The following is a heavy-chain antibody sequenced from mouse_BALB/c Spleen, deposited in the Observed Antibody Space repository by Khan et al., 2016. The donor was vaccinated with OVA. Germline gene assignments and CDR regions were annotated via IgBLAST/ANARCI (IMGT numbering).Heavy chain of an antibody. J-gene: IGHJ4*01. CDR3: AKWRTANYYAMDY. V-gene: IGHV2-3*01. CDR1: GFSLTSYG. CDR2: IWGDGST. Sequence: QVQLKQSGPGLVAPSQSLSITCTVSGFSLTSYGVNWVRQPPGKGLEWLGVIWGDGSTNYHSTLMSRLSISKDNYQSQVFLKLSSLQTDDTATCYSAKWRTANYYAMDYWGQGTSVTVSS. D-gene: IGHD1-2*01.